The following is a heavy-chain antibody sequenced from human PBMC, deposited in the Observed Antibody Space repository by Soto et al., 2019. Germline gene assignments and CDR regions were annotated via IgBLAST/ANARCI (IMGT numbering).Heavy chain of an antibody. CDR2: INTYSGNT. CDR3: ARAAETRYDGMDV. Sequence: QVQLVQSGAEVKKPGASVKVSCKASDYTFTSYGISWVRQAPGQGLEWMGWINTYSGNTDYARKFQGRVTMTTDTSTSTAYMEMRSLRFDDMAVYYCARAAETRYDGMDVWGQGTTVTVSS. J-gene: IGHJ6*02. CDR1: DYTFTSYG. V-gene: IGHV1-18*03.